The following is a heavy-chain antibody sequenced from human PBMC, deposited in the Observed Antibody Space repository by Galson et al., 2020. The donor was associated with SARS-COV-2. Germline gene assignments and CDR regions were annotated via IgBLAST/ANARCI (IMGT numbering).Heavy chain of an antibody. J-gene: IGHJ4*02. D-gene: IGHD6-19*01. V-gene: IGHV3-48*03. Sequence: GGSLRLSCAASGFTFSSYEMNWVRQAPGKGLEWVSYISSSGSTIYYADSVKGRFTISRDNAKNSLYLQMNSLRAEDTAVYYCARDGIAVAADYFDYWGQGTLVTVSS. CDR3: ARDGIAVAADYFDY. CDR2: ISSSGSTI. CDR1: GFTFSSYE.